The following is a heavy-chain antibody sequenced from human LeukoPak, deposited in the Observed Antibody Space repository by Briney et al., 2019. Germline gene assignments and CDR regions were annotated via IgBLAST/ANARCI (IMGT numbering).Heavy chain of an antibody. D-gene: IGHD3-9*01. J-gene: IGHJ2*01. CDR3: ARGYYDILTGYFFYWYFDL. Sequence: SETLSLTCAVYGGSFSGYYWSWIRQPPGKGLEWIGEINHSGSTNYNPSLKSRVTISVDTSKNQFSLKLSSVTAADTAVYYCARGYYDILTGYFFYWYFDLWGRGTQVTVSS. CDR1: GGSFSGYY. V-gene: IGHV4-34*01. CDR2: INHSGST.